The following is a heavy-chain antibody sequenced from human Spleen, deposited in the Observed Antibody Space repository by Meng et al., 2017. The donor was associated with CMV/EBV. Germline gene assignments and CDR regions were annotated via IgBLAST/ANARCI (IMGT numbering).Heavy chain of an antibody. D-gene: IGHD1-14*01. CDR1: GGSFIGYY. J-gene: IGHJ4*02. CDR3: ARSGRFDY. CDR2: INHSGST. Sequence: VQLPQLGAGLLLPSETLSLTCAVYGGSFIGYYWSWIRQPPGKGLEWIGEINHSGSTNYNPSLKSRVTISVDTSKNQFSLKLSSVTAADTAVYYCARSGRFDYWGQGTLVTGSS. V-gene: IGHV4-34*01.